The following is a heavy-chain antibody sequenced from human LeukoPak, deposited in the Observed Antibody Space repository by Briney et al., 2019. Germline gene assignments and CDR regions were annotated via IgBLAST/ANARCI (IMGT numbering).Heavy chain of an antibody. J-gene: IGHJ4*02. CDR1: GFTLSSYS. D-gene: IGHD3-3*01. CDR2: ITWSGSTI. Sequence: GGSLRLSCAASGFTLSSYSMNWVRQAPGKGLEWISHITWSGSTIFYADSVKGRFTIFRDSAKNSLYLQMSSLRDEDTAVYYCARDSRLNYDFWSGYYYDYWGQGTLVTVSS. V-gene: IGHV3-48*02. CDR3: ARDSRLNYDFWSGYYYDY.